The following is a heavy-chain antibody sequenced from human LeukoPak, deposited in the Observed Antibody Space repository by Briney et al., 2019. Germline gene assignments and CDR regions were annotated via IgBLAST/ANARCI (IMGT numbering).Heavy chain of an antibody. Sequence: ASVKVSCKASGYTFTGYYMHWVRQAPGQELEWMGWINPNSGGTNYAQKFQGWVTMTRDASISTAYMELSRLRSDDTAVYYCARAQITNYYDSSGYYDYYYGMDVWGQGTTVTVSS. CDR2: INPNSGGT. J-gene: IGHJ6*02. V-gene: IGHV1-2*04. CDR1: GYTFTGYY. D-gene: IGHD3-22*01. CDR3: ARAQITNYYDSSGYYDYYYGMDV.